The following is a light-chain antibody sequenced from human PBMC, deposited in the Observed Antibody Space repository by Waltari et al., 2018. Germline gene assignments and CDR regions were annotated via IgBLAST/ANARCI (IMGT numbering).Light chain of an antibody. Sequence: EIVLTQSPATLSFSPGERATLSCSASQRVSSYLAWYQQKPGQAPRLLIYDTSNRATGIPARFSGSGSGTDFTLTISSLEPEDFAVYYCQQRSNWPLTFGGGTKVEIK. CDR3: QQRSNWPLT. CDR2: DTS. V-gene: IGKV3-11*01. J-gene: IGKJ4*01. CDR1: QRVSSY.